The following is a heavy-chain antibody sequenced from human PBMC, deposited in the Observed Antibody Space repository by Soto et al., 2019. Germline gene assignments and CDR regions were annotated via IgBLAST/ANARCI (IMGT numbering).Heavy chain of an antibody. Sequence: GGSLRLSCAASGFTFSSYAMSWVRQAPGKGLEWVSAISGSGGSTYYADSVKGRFTISRDNSKNTLYLQMNSLRAEDTAVYYCARVYSELSGWYEYYFDYWGQGTLVTVSS. CDR1: GFTFSSYA. CDR2: ISGSGGST. V-gene: IGHV3-23*01. J-gene: IGHJ4*02. CDR3: ARVYSELSGWYEYYFDY. D-gene: IGHD6-19*01.